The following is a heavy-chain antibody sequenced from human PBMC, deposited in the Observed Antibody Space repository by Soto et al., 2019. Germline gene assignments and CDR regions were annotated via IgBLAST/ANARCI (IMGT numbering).Heavy chain of an antibody. CDR1: GFTFSSYG. D-gene: IGHD6-6*01. Sequence: PGGSLRLSCAASGFTFSSYGMHWVRQAPGKGLEWVAVIWYDGSNKYYADSVKGRFTISRDNSKNTLYLQMNSLRAEDTAVYYCARDRRSSSRGYYYYYHGMDVWGQGTTVTVSS. V-gene: IGHV3-33*01. CDR3: ARDRRSSSRGYYYYYHGMDV. CDR2: IWYDGSNK. J-gene: IGHJ6*02.